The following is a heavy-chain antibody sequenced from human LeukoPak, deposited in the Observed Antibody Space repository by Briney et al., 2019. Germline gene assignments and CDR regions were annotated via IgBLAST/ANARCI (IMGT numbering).Heavy chain of an antibody. CDR2: IYYSGST. V-gene: IGHV4-59*01. J-gene: IGHJ4*02. CDR1: GGSISSYY. Sequence: SETLSLTCTVSGGSISSYYWSWIRQPPGKGLEWIGYIYYSGSTNYTPSLKSRVTISVDTSKNQFSLKLNSVTAADTAVYYCARDIYYGSGTTREDYWGQGTLVTVSS. D-gene: IGHD3-10*01. CDR3: ARDIYYGSGTTREDY.